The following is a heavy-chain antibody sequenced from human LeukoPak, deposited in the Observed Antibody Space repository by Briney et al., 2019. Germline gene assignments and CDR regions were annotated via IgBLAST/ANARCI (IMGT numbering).Heavy chain of an antibody. J-gene: IGHJ3*02. V-gene: IGHV4-34*01. D-gene: IGHD6-19*01. Sequence: SETLSLTCAVYGGSFSGYYWSWIRQPPGKGLEWIGEINHSGSTNYNPSLKSRVTISVDTSKNQFSLKLSSVTAADTAVYYCARLGVKQWLVRGAFGIWGQGTMVTVSS. CDR2: INHSGST. CDR1: GGSFSGYY. CDR3: ARLGVKQWLVRGAFGI.